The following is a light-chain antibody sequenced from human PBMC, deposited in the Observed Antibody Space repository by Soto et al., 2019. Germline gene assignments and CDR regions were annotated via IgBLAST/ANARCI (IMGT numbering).Light chain of an antibody. Sequence: EIVLTQAPGTPSLSPGERATLSCRASPRVSSSYLAWYQQKPGQAPRLLIYGASSRATGIPDRFSGSGSGTDFTLTISRLEPEDFAVYFCQRYGSSPPFTFGQGTKVDIK. CDR3: QRYGSSPPFT. CDR1: PRVSSSY. V-gene: IGKV3-20*01. J-gene: IGKJ2*01. CDR2: GAS.